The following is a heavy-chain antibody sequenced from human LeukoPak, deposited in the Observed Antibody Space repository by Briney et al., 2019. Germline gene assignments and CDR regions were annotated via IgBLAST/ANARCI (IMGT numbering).Heavy chain of an antibody. Sequence: SGTLSLTCAVSGGSISSSNWWSWVRQPPGKGLEWIGEIYHSGSTNYNPSLKSRVTISADKSKNQFSLKLSSVTAADTAVYYCARDGAGYTSGWDYWGQGTLVTVSS. CDR2: IYHSGST. CDR3: ARDGAGYTSGWDY. CDR1: GGSISSSNW. V-gene: IGHV4-4*02. D-gene: IGHD6-19*01. J-gene: IGHJ4*02.